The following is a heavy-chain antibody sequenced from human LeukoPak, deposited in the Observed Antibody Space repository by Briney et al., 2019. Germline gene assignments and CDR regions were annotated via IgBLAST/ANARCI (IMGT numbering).Heavy chain of an antibody. CDR1: GVSVSSGSYY. V-gene: IGHV4-61*01. D-gene: IGHD6-6*01. CDR3: ASESSGTFDY. J-gene: IGHJ4*02. CDR2: IYYSGST. Sequence: SETLSLTCTVSGVSVSSGSYYWSWIRQPPGKGLEWIGYIYYSGSTNYNPSLKSRVTISVDTSKNQFSLKLSSVTAADTAVYYCASESSGTFDYWGQGTLVTVSS.